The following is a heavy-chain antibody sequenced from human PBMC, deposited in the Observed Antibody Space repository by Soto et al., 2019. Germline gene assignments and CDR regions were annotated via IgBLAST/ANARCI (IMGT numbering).Heavy chain of an antibody. V-gene: IGHV3-7*01. Sequence: EVQLVESGGGLVQPWGSLRLSCVASGFTFSSYWMSWVRQAPGKGLEWVANIKQDGSEKYYVDSVKGRFTFSRDNAKNSLYLQRNSLRAEDTAVYYCARGTCSSTTCYAVFFDSWGQGTLVTVSS. D-gene: IGHD2-2*01. CDR3: ARGTCSSTTCYAVFFDS. J-gene: IGHJ4*02. CDR1: GFTFSSYW. CDR2: IKQDGSEK.